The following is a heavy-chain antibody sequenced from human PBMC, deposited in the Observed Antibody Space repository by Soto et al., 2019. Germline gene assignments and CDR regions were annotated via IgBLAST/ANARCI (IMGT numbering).Heavy chain of an antibody. CDR2: IYSDGSGT. CDR1: GFTFSSYW. CDR3: ATLNSFGADY. Sequence: GGSLRLSCAASGFTFSSYWMHWVRQAPGKGLVWVSRIYSDGSGTTYADSVKGRFTISRDNAKSMLYLQMNSLRVEDTAVYYCATLNSFGADYWGQGTLVTVS. J-gene: IGHJ4*02. V-gene: IGHV3-74*01. D-gene: IGHD5-18*01.